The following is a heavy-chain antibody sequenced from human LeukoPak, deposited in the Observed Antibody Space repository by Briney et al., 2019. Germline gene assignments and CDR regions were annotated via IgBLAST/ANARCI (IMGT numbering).Heavy chain of an antibody. Sequence: PGGSLRLSCAASGFTFSDYNMHWVRQAPGKGLEWVAVISYDGSNKYYADSVKGRFTISRDNSKNTLYLQMNSLRAEDTAVYYCAKPYDFWSGPYFDYWGQGTLVTVSS. CDR3: AKPYDFWSGPYFDY. CDR1: GFTFSDYN. D-gene: IGHD3-3*01. CDR2: ISYDGSNK. J-gene: IGHJ4*02. V-gene: IGHV3-30*18.